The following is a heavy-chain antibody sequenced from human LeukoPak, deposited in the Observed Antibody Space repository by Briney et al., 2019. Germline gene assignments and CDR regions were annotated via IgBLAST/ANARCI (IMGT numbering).Heavy chain of an antibody. Sequence: GGSLRLSCAASGFTFSSYNMNWVRQAPGKGLEWVSDISSSGSTIYFADAVKGRFTISRDNAKNSLYLQMNSLRDEDTAVYYCARLEYYYVSGNYYKLFDYWGQGTLVTVCS. CDR1: GFTFSSYN. V-gene: IGHV3-48*02. J-gene: IGHJ4*02. CDR3: ARLEYYYVSGNYYKLFDY. CDR2: ISSSGSTI. D-gene: IGHD3-10*01.